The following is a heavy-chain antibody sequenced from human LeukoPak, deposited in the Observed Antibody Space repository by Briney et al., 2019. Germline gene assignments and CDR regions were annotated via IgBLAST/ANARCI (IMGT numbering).Heavy chain of an antibody. Sequence: GGSLRLSCAASGFTFSTYAMSWVRQAPGKGLEWVSAISGSGGGPYYADSVKGRFTISRDNAKNSLYLQMNSLRAEDTAVYYCARDSAVAYFDYWGQGTLVTVSS. CDR1: GFTFSTYA. J-gene: IGHJ4*02. V-gene: IGHV3-23*01. D-gene: IGHD6-19*01. CDR2: ISGSGGGP. CDR3: ARDSAVAYFDY.